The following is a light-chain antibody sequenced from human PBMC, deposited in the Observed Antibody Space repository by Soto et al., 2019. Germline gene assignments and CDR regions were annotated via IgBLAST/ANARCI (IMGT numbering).Light chain of an antibody. CDR2: AAS. V-gene: IGKV1-39*01. CDR1: QSISSY. CDR3: QQSDSTPPWT. J-gene: IGKJ1*01. Sequence: DIQMTQSPSSLSASVGDRVTITCRASQSISSYLNWYQQKPGKAPKLLIYAASSLQSGVPPRFSGSGSGTDFTLTISSLQPEDFATYYCQQSDSTPPWTFGQGTKVDIK.